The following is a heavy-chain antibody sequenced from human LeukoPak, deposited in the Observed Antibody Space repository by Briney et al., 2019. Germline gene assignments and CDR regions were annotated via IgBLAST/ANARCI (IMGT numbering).Heavy chain of an antibody. Sequence: PSETLSLTCTVPGGSISSYYWSWIRQPPGKGLEYIGYVYYNGKTNYNPSLKSRVTISIDTSKNQFSLNLSSVTAADTAVYFCASFSDYGGNFFDYWGQGTLVTVAS. CDR2: VYYNGKT. CDR1: GGSISSYY. V-gene: IGHV4-59*08. J-gene: IGHJ4*02. CDR3: ASFSDYGGNFFDY. D-gene: IGHD4-23*01.